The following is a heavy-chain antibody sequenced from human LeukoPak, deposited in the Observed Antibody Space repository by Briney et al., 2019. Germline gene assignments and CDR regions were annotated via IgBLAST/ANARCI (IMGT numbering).Heavy chain of an antibody. Sequence: ASETLSLTCTVSGGSISSYYWSWIRQPPGKGLEWIGYIYYSGSTNYNPSLKSRVTISVDTSKNQFSLKLSSATAADTAVYYCARRNVGYRSGQLDYWGQGTLVTVSS. CDR2: IYYSGST. CDR3: ARRNVGYRSGQLDY. J-gene: IGHJ4*02. CDR1: GGSISSYY. V-gene: IGHV4-59*01. D-gene: IGHD6-19*01.